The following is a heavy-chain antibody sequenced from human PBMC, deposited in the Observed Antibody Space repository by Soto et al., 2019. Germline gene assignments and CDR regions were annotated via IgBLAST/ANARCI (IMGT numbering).Heavy chain of an antibody. CDR2: ISASAITT. V-gene: IGHV3-23*01. CDR3: VKPPGFNNVVPAYFDY. CDR1: GFTVSAYA. Sequence: GGSLRLSCAGSGFTVSAYAMSWVRQAPGKGLEWVSSISASAITTYNTDSVRGRFTISRDNSRNTVYLQMNSLRAEDTAVYFCVKPPGFNNVVPAYFDYWGGGTRVTVSS. D-gene: IGHD2-15*01. J-gene: IGHJ4*02.